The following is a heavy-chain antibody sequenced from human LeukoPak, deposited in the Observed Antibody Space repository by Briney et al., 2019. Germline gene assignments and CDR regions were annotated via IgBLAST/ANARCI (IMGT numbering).Heavy chain of an antibody. CDR3: ARDGGQQQLVNYYQYGMDV. Sequence: ASVKVSCKASGYTFYIYGISWVRHAPGQGLEWMGWISAYNGNTNYAQKLQGRVTMTTDTSTSTAYMELRSLRSDDTAVYYCARDGGQQQLVNYYQYGMDVWGQGTTVTVSS. CDR1: GYTFYIYG. J-gene: IGHJ6*02. CDR2: ISAYNGNT. V-gene: IGHV1-18*01. D-gene: IGHD6-13*01.